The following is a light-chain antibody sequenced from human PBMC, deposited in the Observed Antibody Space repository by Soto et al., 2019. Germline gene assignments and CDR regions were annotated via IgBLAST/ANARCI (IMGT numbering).Light chain of an antibody. CDR2: KAA. J-gene: IGKJ4*01. CDR3: QQYNSYPLT. Sequence: DIQMTQSPSTLSASVGDRVTITCRASQSISSWLAWYQKKPWKAPNLLIYKAASLESGVPSRFSGSGSGTEFTLTIGSLQPDDFATYYCQQYNSYPLTFGGGTKVEIK. V-gene: IGKV1-5*03. CDR1: QSISSW.